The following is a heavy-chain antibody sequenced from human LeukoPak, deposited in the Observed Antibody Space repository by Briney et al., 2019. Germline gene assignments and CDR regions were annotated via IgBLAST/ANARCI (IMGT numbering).Heavy chain of an antibody. Sequence: GGSLRLSCAASGFTFSNYAMNWVRQGPGKGLEWVSVVGGSDGTTYYADSVKGRFTISRDNSKNTVYMQMNSLRAEDTAVYYCARDWGEYSSSSVGYWGQGTLVIVTS. CDR1: GFTFSNYA. CDR2: VGGSDGTT. J-gene: IGHJ4*02. V-gene: IGHV3-23*01. CDR3: ARDWGEYSSSSVGY. D-gene: IGHD6-6*01.